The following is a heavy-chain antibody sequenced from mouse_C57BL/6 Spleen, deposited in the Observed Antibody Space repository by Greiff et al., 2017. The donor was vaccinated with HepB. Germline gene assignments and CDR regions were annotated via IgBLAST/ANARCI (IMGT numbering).Heavy chain of an antibody. J-gene: IGHJ4*01. CDR2: ISDGGSYT. CDR3: AREEGYVEYFAMDY. CDR1: GFTFSSYA. D-gene: IGHD3-1*01. V-gene: IGHV5-4*01. Sequence: EVKLVESGGGLVKPGGSLKLSCAASGFTFSSYAMSWVRQTPEKRLEWVATISDGGSYTYYPDNVKGRFTISRDNAKNNLYLQMSHLKSEDTAMYYCAREEGYVEYFAMDYWGQGTSVTVSS.